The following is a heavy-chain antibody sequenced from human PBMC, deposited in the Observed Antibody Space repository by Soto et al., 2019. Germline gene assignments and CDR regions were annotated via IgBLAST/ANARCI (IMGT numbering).Heavy chain of an antibody. J-gene: IGHJ4*02. CDR2: TYYSGST. CDR1: GGSMIAYY. V-gene: IGHV4-59*01. CDR3: ARVRGTAGKRYFDY. D-gene: IGHD6-13*01. Sequence: QVQLQESGPRLVKPSETLSLTCTVSGGSMIAYYWNWMRQPPGKGLQWIGYTYYSGSTTYNPSLKSRVTISVDSSKNQFSLKLDFVTPADTAVYYCARVRGTAGKRYFDYWGPGTLVTVSS.